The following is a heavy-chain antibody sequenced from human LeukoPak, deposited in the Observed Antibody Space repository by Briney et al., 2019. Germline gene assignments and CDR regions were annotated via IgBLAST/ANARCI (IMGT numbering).Heavy chain of an antibody. V-gene: IGHV4-39*07. D-gene: IGHD3-22*01. J-gene: IGHJ6*02. CDR2: IYYSGST. CDR3: ARGRGYYDSSGYYAYGMDV. Sequence: SGALSLPCTVSGGSISRLSYYWGWLREPPGKGLEGIGSIYYSGSTYYNPSLKSRVTISVDTSKNQCSLKRSSVTAADTAVYYCARGRGYYDSSGYYAYGMDVWGQGKPVTVSS. CDR1: GGSISRLSYY.